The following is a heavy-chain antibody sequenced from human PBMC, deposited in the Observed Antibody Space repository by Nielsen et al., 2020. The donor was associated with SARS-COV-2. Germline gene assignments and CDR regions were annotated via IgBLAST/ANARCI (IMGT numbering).Heavy chain of an antibody. CDR1: GFTFSSYA. Sequence: GESLKISCAASGFTFSSYAMHWVRQAPGKGLEWVAVISYDGSNKYYADSVKGRFTISRDNSKSTLYLQMNSLRAEDTAVYYCARGTTVVTPFGAFLDYWGQGTLVTVSS. CDR2: ISYDGSNK. J-gene: IGHJ4*02. V-gene: IGHV3-30*04. D-gene: IGHD4-23*01. CDR3: ARGTTVVTPFGAFLDY.